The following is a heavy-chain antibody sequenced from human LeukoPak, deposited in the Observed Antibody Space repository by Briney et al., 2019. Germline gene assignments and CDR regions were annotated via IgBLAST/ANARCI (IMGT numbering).Heavy chain of an antibody. Sequence: PGGSLRPSCAASGFTFSSYSMNWVRQAPGKGLEWVSSISSSSSYIYYADSVKGRFTISRDNAKNSLYLQMNSLRAEDTAVYYCARFPIAARPDYYYYYYMDVWGKGTTVTVSS. D-gene: IGHD6-6*01. J-gene: IGHJ6*03. CDR2: ISSSSSYI. V-gene: IGHV3-21*01. CDR1: GFTFSSYS. CDR3: ARFPIAARPDYYYYYYMDV.